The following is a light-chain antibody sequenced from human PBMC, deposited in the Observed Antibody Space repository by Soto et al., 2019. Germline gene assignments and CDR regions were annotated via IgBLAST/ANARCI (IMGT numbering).Light chain of an antibody. CDR1: SSNIGSNT. CDR2: SNS. V-gene: IGLV1-44*01. J-gene: IGLJ2*01. Sequence: QPVLTQPPSASGTPGQRVTISCSGSSSNIGSNTVNWYQQLPGTAPKLLIYSNSQRPSGVPDRFSGSKSGTSASLAISGLQSEDEADYYCAAWDDSLNALFGGGTKVTVL. CDR3: AAWDDSLNAL.